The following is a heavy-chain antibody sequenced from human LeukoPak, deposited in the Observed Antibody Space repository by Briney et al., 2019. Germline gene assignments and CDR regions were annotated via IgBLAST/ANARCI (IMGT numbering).Heavy chain of an antibody. CDR3: ARVGTTSNFYYYYGMDV. Sequence: GGSLRLSCAASGFTFSSYWMYWVRQALGKGLVWVSRINSDGSTTSYADSVKGRFTISRDNAKNTLYLQMNSLRAEDTAVYYCARVGTTSNFYYYYGMDVWGQGTTVTVSS. J-gene: IGHJ6*02. CDR2: INSDGSTT. V-gene: IGHV3-74*01. D-gene: IGHD2/OR15-2a*01. CDR1: GFTFSSYW.